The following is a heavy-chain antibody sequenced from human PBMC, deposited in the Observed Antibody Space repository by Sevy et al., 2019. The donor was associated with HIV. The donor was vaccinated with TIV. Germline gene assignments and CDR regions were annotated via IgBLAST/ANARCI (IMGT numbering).Heavy chain of an antibody. CDR2: IKDDGSSA. D-gene: IGHD1-7*01. Sequence: GGSLRLSCAASGFTFSRYWMHWVRQAPGKGLMWVSHIKDDGSSAFFGDSVKGRFTISRDNAKNTLYLQMNSLRAEDTATYYSARGKLGGSNTCLGLDDWGQGTPVTVSS. CDR3: ARGKLGGSNTCLGLDD. J-gene: IGHJ6*02. CDR1: GFTFSRYW. V-gene: IGHV3-74*01.